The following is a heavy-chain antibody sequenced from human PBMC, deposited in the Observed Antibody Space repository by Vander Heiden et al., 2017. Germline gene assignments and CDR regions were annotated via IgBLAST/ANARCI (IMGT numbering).Heavy chain of an antibody. CDR1: GFTFSSYS. V-gene: IGHV3-21*01. Sequence: EVQLVESGGGLVKPGGSLRLSCAASGFTFSSYSMNWVRQAPGKGLEWVSSISSSSSYIYYADSVKGRFTISRDNAKNSLYLQMNSLRAEDTAVYYCARVGQWLVGADTGNDYWGQGTLVTVSS. J-gene: IGHJ4*02. CDR3: ARVGQWLVGADTGNDY. D-gene: IGHD6-19*01. CDR2: ISSSSSYI.